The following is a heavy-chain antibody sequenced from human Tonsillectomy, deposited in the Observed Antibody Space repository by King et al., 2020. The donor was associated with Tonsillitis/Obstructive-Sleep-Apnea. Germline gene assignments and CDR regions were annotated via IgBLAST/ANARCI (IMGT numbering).Heavy chain of an antibody. V-gene: IGHV3-20*04. CDR3: ARAPVSCSGGSCYGYYYYYMDV. CDR2: INWNGGST. CDR1: GFTFDDYG. J-gene: IGHJ6*03. Sequence: VQLVESGGGVVRPGGSLRLSCAASGFTFDDYGMSWVRQAPGKGLEWVSGINWNGGSTGYADSVKGRFTISRDNAKNSLYLQMNSLRAEDTALYYCARAPVSCSGGSCYGYYYYYMDVWGKGTTVTVS. D-gene: IGHD2-15*01.